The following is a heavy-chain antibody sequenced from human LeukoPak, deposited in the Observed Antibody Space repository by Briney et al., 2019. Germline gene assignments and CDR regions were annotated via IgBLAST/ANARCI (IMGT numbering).Heavy chain of an antibody. CDR1: GGSISSFY. J-gene: IGHJ4*02. Sequence: SETLSLTCTVSGGSISSFYWSWVRQPPGKGLEWIGNIYNGGNTNYNPSLKSRVTISADTSKNQFSLRLRSVTAADTAVYYCARESWLGSNRAFDYWGQGTLVTVSS. CDR2: IYNGGNT. D-gene: IGHD4-11*01. V-gene: IGHV4-59*01. CDR3: ARESWLGSNRAFDY.